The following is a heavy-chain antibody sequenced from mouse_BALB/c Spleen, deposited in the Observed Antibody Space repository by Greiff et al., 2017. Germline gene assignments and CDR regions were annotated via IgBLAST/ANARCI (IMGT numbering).Heavy chain of an antibody. CDR3: ARDGVTTGYYFDY. V-gene: IGHV5-6*01. CDR1: GFTFSSYG. J-gene: IGHJ2*01. CDR2: ISSGGSYT. D-gene: IGHD2-2*01. Sequence: EVQRVESGGDLVKPGGSLKLSCAASGFTFSSYGMSWVRQTPDKRLEWVATISSGGSYTYYPDSVKGRFTISRDNAKNTLYLQMSSLKSEDTAMYYCARDGVTTGYYFDYWGQGTTLTVSS.